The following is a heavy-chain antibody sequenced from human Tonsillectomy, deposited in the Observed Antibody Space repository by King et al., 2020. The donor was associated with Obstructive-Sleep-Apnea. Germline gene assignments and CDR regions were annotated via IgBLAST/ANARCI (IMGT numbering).Heavy chain of an antibody. V-gene: IGHV3-30*02. CDR1: GFTFSSYG. D-gene: IGHD3-22*01. J-gene: IGHJ4*02. CDR3: AKAGSRESGYSKYFFDY. Sequence: QLVQSGGGVVQPGGSLRLSCAASGFTFSSYGMHWVRQAPGKGLEWVAFIRSDESNKYYADSVKGRFTISRDNSKNTLYLQMNSLRAEDTAVYYCAKAGSRESGYSKYFFDYWGQGTLVTVSS. CDR2: IRSDESNK.